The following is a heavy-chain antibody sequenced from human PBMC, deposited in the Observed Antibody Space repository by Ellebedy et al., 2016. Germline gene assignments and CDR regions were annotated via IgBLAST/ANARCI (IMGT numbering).Heavy chain of an antibody. CDR2: ISTGGLRT. J-gene: IGHJ4*02. CDR3: ARGGMQYFEY. V-gene: IGHV3-23*01. CDR1: GFTFGTYA. D-gene: IGHD2-8*01. Sequence: GGSLRLSCAASGFTFGTYAMSWVRQAPGRGLEWVSAISTGGLRTSYADSVKGRFTISGDNSKNTLYLQMNSLRAEDTAIYYCARGGMQYFEYWGQGTLVTVSS.